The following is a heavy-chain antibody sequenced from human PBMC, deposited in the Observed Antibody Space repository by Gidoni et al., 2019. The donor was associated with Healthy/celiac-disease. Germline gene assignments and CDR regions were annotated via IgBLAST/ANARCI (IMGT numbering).Heavy chain of an antibody. Sequence: EVQLLESGGGFVQSGGSLRISCAASGFHFRSYAISWGRQAPGKGLEGGSGMIGSGGSTYYADSVKGRLKISRDNSKNTLYLQMNSLRAEDTAVYYCAKDQKNYDILTGYYRPYGMDVGGQGTTVTVSS. CDR3: AKDQKNYDILTGYYRPYGMDV. J-gene: IGHJ6*02. D-gene: IGHD3-9*01. V-gene: IGHV3-23*01. CDR2: MIGSGGST. CDR1: GFHFRSYA.